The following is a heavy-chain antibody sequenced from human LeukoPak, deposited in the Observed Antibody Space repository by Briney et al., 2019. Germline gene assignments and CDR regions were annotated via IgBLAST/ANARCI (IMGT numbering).Heavy chain of an antibody. J-gene: IGHJ5*02. CDR2: IYYSGST. D-gene: IGHD2-21*01. V-gene: IGHV4-59*08. Sequence: PSETLSLTCTVSGGSISSYYWSWIRQPPGKGLEWIGYIYYSGSTNYNPSLKSRVTISVDTSKNQFSLKLSSVTAADTAVYYCARLQGDGSHLKTRFDPWGQGTLVTVSS. CDR1: GGSISSYY. CDR3: ARLQGDGSHLKTRFDP.